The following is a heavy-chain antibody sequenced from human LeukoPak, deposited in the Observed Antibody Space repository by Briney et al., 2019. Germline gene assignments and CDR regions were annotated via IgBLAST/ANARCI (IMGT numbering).Heavy chain of an antibody. CDR3: ARGGAIPRYDILTGYLDY. CDR2: ISYDGSNK. J-gene: IGHJ4*02. CDR1: GFTFSSYA. V-gene: IGHV3-30-3*01. D-gene: IGHD3-9*01. Sequence: GGSLRLSCAASGFTFSSYAMHWVRQAPGKGLEWVAVISYDGSNKYYADSVKGRFTISRDNSKNTLYLQMNSLRAEDTAVYYCARGGAIPRYDILTGYLDYWGQGTLVTVSS.